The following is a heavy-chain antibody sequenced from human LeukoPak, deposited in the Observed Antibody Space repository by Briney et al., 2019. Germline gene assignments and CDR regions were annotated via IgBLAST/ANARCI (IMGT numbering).Heavy chain of an antibody. J-gene: IGHJ4*02. V-gene: IGHV1-69*13. CDR1: GGTFNTYT. Sequence: ASVKVSCKASGGTFNTYTIIWVRQAPGQGLEWMGGIIPIFGTANYAKKFQDRVTITADESTSAVYMELNSLRSEDTAVYYCARDKTGNFQFHYWGQGTLVTVSS. D-gene: IGHD1-7*01. CDR3: ARDKTGNFQFHY. CDR2: IIPIFGTA.